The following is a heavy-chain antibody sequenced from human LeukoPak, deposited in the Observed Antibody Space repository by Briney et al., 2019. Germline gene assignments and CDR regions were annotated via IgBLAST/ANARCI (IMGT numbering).Heavy chain of an antibody. V-gene: IGHV4-59*01. D-gene: IGHD2-21*02. CDR2: SYSGGNA. J-gene: IGHJ3*01. CDR1: ISSTCSYY. CDR3: ARSKGGGGSYIIAFAV. Sequence: SETLSLTCSVSISSTCSYYWRRIRQPPGKGLEWIGYSYSGGNANYNPSLKSRVTISIDTSQNQFSLMLTSVTDAATRAYLTARSKGGGGSYIIAFAVWGQGALVTISS.